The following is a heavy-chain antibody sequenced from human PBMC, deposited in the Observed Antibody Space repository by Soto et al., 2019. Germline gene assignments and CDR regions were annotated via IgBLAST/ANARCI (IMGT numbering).Heavy chain of an antibody. J-gene: IGHJ6*02. CDR1: GYTFISHG. Sequence: QVQLVQSGVEVKKPGASVKVSCKASGYTFISHGISWVRQAPGQGLEWMGWISSKNGNTNYAQKLQGRATLTTDTSTSTAYMELRSLRSDDTAVYYCARVSSSIVVVPDYGMDVWGQGTTVTVSS. CDR2: ISSKNGNT. D-gene: IGHD2-15*01. V-gene: IGHV1-18*04. CDR3: ARVSSSIVVVPDYGMDV.